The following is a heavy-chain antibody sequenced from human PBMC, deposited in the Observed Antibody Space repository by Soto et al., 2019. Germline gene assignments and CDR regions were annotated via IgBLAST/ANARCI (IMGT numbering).Heavy chain of an antibody. Sequence: GASVKVSCKAFGYTFTSYYMHWVRRAPGQGLEWMGIINPSGGGTTYSQKFQGRVTMTRDTSTSTVYMDLSSLRSEDTAVYYCARDEGNGWYYFDYWGQGTLVTVSS. J-gene: IGHJ4*02. CDR1: GYTFTSYY. D-gene: IGHD6-19*01. CDR2: INPSGGGT. CDR3: ARDEGNGWYYFDY. V-gene: IGHV1-46*01.